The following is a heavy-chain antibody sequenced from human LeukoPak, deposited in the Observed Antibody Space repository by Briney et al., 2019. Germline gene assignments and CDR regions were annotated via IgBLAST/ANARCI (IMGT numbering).Heavy chain of an antibody. CDR3: ARDSGSYFRAFDI. V-gene: IGHV1-69*05. Sequence: SVKVSCKASGGTFSSYAISWVRQAPGQGLEWMGGIIPIFGTANYAQKFQGRVTITTDESTSTAYMELRSLRSEDTAVYYCARDSGSYFRAFDIWGQGTMVTVSS. CDR2: IIPIFGTA. D-gene: IGHD1-26*01. CDR1: GGTFSSYA. J-gene: IGHJ3*02.